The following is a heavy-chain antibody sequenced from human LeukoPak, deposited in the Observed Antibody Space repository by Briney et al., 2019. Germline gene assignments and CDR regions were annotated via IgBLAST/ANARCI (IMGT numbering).Heavy chain of an antibody. D-gene: IGHD2-2*01. V-gene: IGHV1-69*05. CDR3: ARSIVPAARGYYYYMDV. J-gene: IGHJ6*03. CDR1: GGTFSSYA. CDR2: IIPIFGTA. Sequence: SVKVSCKASGGTFSSYAISWVRQAPGQGLEWMGGIIPIFGTANYAQKFQGRVTITTDESTSTAYMELSSLRSEDTAVYYCARSIVPAARGYYYYMDVWGKGTTVTVSS.